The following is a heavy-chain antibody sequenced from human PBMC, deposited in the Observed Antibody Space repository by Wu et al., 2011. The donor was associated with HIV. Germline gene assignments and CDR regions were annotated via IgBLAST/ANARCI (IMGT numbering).Heavy chain of an antibody. J-gene: IGHJ4*02. V-gene: IGHV1-2*02. CDR1: GYTFTGYY. CDR3: ARDPMAKPTTSEVGAPDY. CDR2: INPNSGGT. Sequence: QVQLVQSGAEVKKPGASVKVSCKASGYTFTGYYMHWVRQAPGQGLEWMGWINPNSGGTNYAQKFQGRVTMTRDTSISTAYMELSRLRSDDTAVYYCARDPMAKPTTSEVGAPDYWGQGTLVTVSS. D-gene: IGHD1-26*01.